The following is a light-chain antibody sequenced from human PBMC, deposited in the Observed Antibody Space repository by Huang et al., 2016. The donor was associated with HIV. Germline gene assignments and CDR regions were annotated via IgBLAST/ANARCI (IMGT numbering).Light chain of an antibody. Sequence: EIVLIQSPATLSLSPGAGATLSCRASQSVSSYLAWYQQKPGQAPRLLIYETSNRATGIPARFSCSGSGTDFTLTISSLEPEDSAVYYCQQRSKWPLTFGGGTKVEIK. V-gene: IGKV3-11*01. CDR1: QSVSSY. J-gene: IGKJ4*01. CDR2: ETS. CDR3: QQRSKWPLT.